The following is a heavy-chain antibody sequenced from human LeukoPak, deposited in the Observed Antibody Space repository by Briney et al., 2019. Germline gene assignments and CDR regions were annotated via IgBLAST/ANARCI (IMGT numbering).Heavy chain of an antibody. J-gene: IGHJ6*02. CDR1: GFTFSSYG. Sequence: GGSLRLSCASSGFTFSSYGMHWVRQAPGKGLEWVAVIWYDGSNKYYADSGKGRFTISRDNSKNTLYLQMNSLRAEDTAVYYCAREWLYDILTGPTTDYYGMDVWGQGTTVTVSS. V-gene: IGHV3-33*01. CDR2: IWYDGSNK. D-gene: IGHD3-9*01. CDR3: AREWLYDILTGPTTDYYGMDV.